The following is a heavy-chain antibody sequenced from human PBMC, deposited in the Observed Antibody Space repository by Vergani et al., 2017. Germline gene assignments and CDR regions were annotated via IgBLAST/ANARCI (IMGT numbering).Heavy chain of an antibody. V-gene: IGHV4-34*01. CDR3: ARHRGAAAGNNWFDP. D-gene: IGHD6-13*01. J-gene: IGHJ5*02. Sequence: QVQLPQWGAGLLKPSETLSLTCAVYGGSFSGYYWSWIRQPPGKGLEWIGEINHSGSTNYNPSLKSRVTISVDTSKNQFSLKLSSVTAADTAVYYCARHRGAAAGNNWFDPWGQGTLVTVSS. CDR2: INHSGST. CDR1: GGSFSGYY.